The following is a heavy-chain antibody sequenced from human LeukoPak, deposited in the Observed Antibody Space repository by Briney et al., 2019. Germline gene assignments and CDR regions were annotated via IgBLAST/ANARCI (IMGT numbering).Heavy chain of an antibody. CDR2: IYYSGST. CDR1: GGSISSSSYY. Sequence: PSETLFLTCTVSGGSISSSSYYWGWIRQPPGKGLEWIGSIYYSGSTYYNPSLKSRVTISVDTSKNQFSLKLSSVTAADTAVYYCARGRVLRYFDSIGYSYGSRRNDFDYWGQGTLVTVSS. D-gene: IGHD3-9*01. J-gene: IGHJ4*02. CDR3: ARGRVLRYFDSIGYSYGSRRNDFDY. V-gene: IGHV4-39*07.